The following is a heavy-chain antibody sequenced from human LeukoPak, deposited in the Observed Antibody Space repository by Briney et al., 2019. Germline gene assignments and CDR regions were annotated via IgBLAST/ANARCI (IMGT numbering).Heavy chain of an antibody. D-gene: IGHD2-2*01. V-gene: IGHV1-2*02. J-gene: IGHJ4*02. CDR3: ARAVVPAAHDY. Sequence: ASVKVSCKASGYTFTGYYIHWVRHWVRQAPGQGLEWMGWINPNKGGTNYAQKFLGRVTMTRDTSISTAYMELSRLRSDDTAVYYCARAVVPAAHDYWGQGTLVTVSS. CDR1: GYTFTGYY. CDR2: INPNKGGT.